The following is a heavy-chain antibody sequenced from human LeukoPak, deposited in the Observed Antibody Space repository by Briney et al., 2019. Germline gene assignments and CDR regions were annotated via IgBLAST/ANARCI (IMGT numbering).Heavy chain of an antibody. CDR2: IYSGGST. Sequence: GSLRLSCAASGFTVSSNYMSWVRQAPGKGLEWVSVIYSGGSTYYADSVKGRFTISRDNSKNTLYLQMNSLRAEDTAVYYCARVPPYYYGMDVWGQGTTVTVSS. V-gene: IGHV3-53*01. CDR1: GFTVSSNY. J-gene: IGHJ6*02. CDR3: ARVPPYYYGMDV.